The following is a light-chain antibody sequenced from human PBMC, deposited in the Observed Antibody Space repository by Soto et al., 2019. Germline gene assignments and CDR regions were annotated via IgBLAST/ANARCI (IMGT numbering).Light chain of an antibody. V-gene: IGKV1-39*01. J-gene: IGKJ2*01. CDR3: QQSYSIPRT. CDR2: AAS. CDR1: QSISTY. Sequence: DIQMTQSPSSLSASVGDRVTITCRASQSISTYLNWYQQKPGKAPKLLIYAASSLQSGVPSRFSGSGSGTDFTLTISSLQPEAFATYYCQQSYSIPRTFDQGTKLEIK.